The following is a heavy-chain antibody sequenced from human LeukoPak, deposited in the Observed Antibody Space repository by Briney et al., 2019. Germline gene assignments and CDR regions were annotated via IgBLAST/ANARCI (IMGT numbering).Heavy chain of an antibody. CDR1: GGTFSSYA. V-gene: IGHV1-69*13. Sequence: ASVKVSCKASGGTFSSYAISWVRQAPGQGLEWMGGIIPIFRTANYAQKFQGRVTITADESTSTAYMELSSLRSEDTAVYYCARGAYGSGSYPLAYYYYYMDVWGKGTTVTISS. CDR2: IIPIFRTA. CDR3: ARGAYGSGSYPLAYYYYYMDV. D-gene: IGHD3-10*01. J-gene: IGHJ6*03.